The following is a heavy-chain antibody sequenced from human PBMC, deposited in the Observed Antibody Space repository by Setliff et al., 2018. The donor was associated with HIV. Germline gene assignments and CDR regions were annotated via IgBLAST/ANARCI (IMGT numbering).Heavy chain of an antibody. J-gene: IGHJ1*01. CDR2: TTPLLGTT. Sequence: SVKVSCKASGYTFTSYGISWVRQAPGQGLEWMGGTTPLLGTTNYAQKFQGRVTITTDEPTNTVYMELSGLRSEDSAVYYCARGWSEDTAMVRVEYFQHWGQGTLVTVSS. V-gene: IGHV1-69*05. CDR1: GYTFTSYG. CDR3: ARGWSEDTAMVRVEYFQH. D-gene: IGHD5-18*01.